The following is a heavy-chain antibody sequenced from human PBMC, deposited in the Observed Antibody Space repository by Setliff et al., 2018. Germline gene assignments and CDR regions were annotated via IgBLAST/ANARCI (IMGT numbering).Heavy chain of an antibody. D-gene: IGHD3-16*01. J-gene: IGHJ3*02. CDR2: ISSGGGII. CDR1: GFTFSTYT. Sequence: GGSLRLSCAASGFTFSTYTMNWVRQAPGKGLEWVSYISSGGGIIYYADSVKGRFTISRDNAKNFLYLQMNSLRAEDTAFYHCALFGDRDTFDTWGQGTMVTVSS. V-gene: IGHV3-48*01. CDR3: ALFGDRDTFDT.